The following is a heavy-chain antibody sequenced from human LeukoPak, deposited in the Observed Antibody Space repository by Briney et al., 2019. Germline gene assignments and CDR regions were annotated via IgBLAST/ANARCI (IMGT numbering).Heavy chain of an antibody. J-gene: IGHJ4*02. D-gene: IGHD3-3*01. CDR3: ARVTIFGVPYFDY. CDR1: GGSISSYY. CDR2: IYYSGST. V-gene: IGHV4-59*01. Sequence: SETLSLTCTVSGGSISSYYWSWIRQPPGKGLEWIGYIYYSGSTNYNPSLKRRVTISVDTSKNQFSLKLSSVTAADTAVYYCARVTIFGVPYFDYWGQGTLVTVSS.